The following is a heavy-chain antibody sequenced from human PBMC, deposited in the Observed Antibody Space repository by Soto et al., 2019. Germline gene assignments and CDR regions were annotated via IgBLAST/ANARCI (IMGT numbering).Heavy chain of an antibody. Sequence: GGSLRLSCAASGFTFSSYGMHWVRQAPGKGLEWVAVISYDGSNKYYADSVKGRFTISRDNSKNTLYLQMNSLRAEDTAVYYCAKDSITGTTGWFDPWGQGTLVTV. J-gene: IGHJ5*02. V-gene: IGHV3-30*18. CDR3: AKDSITGTTGWFDP. D-gene: IGHD1-7*01. CDR2: ISYDGSNK. CDR1: GFTFSSYG.